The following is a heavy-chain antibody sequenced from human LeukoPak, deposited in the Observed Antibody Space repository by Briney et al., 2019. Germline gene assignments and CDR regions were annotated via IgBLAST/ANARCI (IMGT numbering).Heavy chain of an antibody. CDR1: GFTFSSYG. CDR2: IWYDGSNK. V-gene: IGHV3-33*08. Sequence: GGSLRLSCAASGFTFSSYGMHWVRQAPGKGLEWVAVIWYDGSNKYYADSVKGRFTISRDNSKNTLYLQMNSLRAEDTAVYYCARRTKTGIAAAGDNWFDPWGQGTLVTVSS. CDR3: ARRTKTGIAAAGDNWFDP. D-gene: IGHD6-25*01. J-gene: IGHJ5*02.